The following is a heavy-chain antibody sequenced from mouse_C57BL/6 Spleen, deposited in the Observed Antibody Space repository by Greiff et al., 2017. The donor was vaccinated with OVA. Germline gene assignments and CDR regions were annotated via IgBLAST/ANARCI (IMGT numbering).Heavy chain of an antibody. D-gene: IGHD1-1*01. CDR3: ASPSFYGSSYTYYFDY. CDR2: ISTYYGDA. CDR1: GYTFTDYA. J-gene: IGHJ2*01. V-gene: IGHV1-67*01. Sequence: QVQLQQSGPELVRPGVSVKISCKGSGYTFTDYAMHWVKQSHAKSLEWIGVISTYYGDASYNQKFKDKATMTVDKSSSTAYMELARLTSEDSAVYYGASPSFYGSSYTYYFDYWGQGTTLTVSS.